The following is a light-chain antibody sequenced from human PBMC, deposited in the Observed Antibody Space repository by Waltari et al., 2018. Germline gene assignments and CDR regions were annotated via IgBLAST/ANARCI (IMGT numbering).Light chain of an antibody. CDR1: ELPRKY. V-gene: IGLV3-10*01. CDR3: CSYAGRGTYV. J-gene: IGLJ1*01. Sequence: SYELTQTPSVSVSPGQTARITCSGHELPRKYAYWFQQKSGQAPRLVIYEDTKRPSGIPERFSGSSSGTVATLTISGLQGEDEAEYYCCSYAGRGTYVFGSGTKVTVL. CDR2: EDT.